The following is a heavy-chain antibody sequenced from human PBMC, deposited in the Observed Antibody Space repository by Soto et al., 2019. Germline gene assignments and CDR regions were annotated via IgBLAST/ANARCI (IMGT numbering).Heavy chain of an antibody. CDR1: GYTFTNYA. Sequence: ASVKVSCKASGYTFTNYAMHWVRQAPGQRLEWMGWINAGNGNTKYSQKFQGRVTITRDTSASTAYMELSSLRSEDTAVYYCARGIAPYYFDYWGQGTLVTVSS. CDR2: INAGNGNT. CDR3: ARGIAPYYFDY. V-gene: IGHV1-3*01. J-gene: IGHJ4*02. D-gene: IGHD6-13*01.